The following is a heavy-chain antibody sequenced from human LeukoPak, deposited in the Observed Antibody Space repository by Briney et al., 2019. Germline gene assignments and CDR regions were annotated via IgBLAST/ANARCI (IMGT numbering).Heavy chain of an antibody. D-gene: IGHD4-17*01. Sequence: GGSLRLSCAASGFTFSDCYMSWIRQAPGKGLEWVSVIYSGGSTYYADSVKGRFTISRDNSKNTLYLQMNSLRAEDTAVYYCARDHDYGDYVGAFDIWGQGTMVTVSS. J-gene: IGHJ3*02. CDR2: IYSGGST. CDR1: GFTFSDCY. CDR3: ARDHDYGDYVGAFDI. V-gene: IGHV3-53*01.